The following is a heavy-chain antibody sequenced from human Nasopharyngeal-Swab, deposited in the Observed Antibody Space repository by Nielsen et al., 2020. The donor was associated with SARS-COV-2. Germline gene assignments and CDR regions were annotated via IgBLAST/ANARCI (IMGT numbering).Heavy chain of an antibody. D-gene: IGHD3-22*01. V-gene: IGHV3-21*01. CDR2: ISSSSSYI. CDR1: GFTFSSYS. CDR3: ARGGNIVVVITHEVSYFDY. Sequence: GESLKISCAASGFTFSSYSMNWVRQAPGKGLGWVSSISSSSSYIYYADSEKGRFTISRDNAKNSLYLQMNSLRAEDTAVYYCARGGNIVVVITHEVSYFDYWGQGTLVTVSS. J-gene: IGHJ4*02.